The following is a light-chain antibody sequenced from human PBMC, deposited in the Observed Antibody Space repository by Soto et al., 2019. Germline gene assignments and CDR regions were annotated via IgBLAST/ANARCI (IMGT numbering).Light chain of an antibody. CDR1: HSVNSH. J-gene: IGKJ3*01. CDR3: QQYNNWPS. CDR2: GAS. V-gene: IGKV3-15*01. Sequence: MMMTQSPGTLSXXXXXXXXXXCRTSHSVNSHVAWYQQKPGQAPRLLLYGASTRATGIPVRFSGSGFGTEFTLTISSLQSEDFAVYYCQQYNNWPSFGPGTKVDI.